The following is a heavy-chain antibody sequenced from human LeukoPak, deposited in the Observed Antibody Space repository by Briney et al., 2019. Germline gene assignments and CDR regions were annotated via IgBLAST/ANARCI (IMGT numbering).Heavy chain of an antibody. CDR1: GYTFTNHA. D-gene: IGHD4-17*01. CDR2: VSGYNGNT. J-gene: IGHJ4*02. CDR3: ARGVSVTTPYLDS. Sequence: ASVKVSCKASGYTFTNHAIHWVRRAPGQGLEWMGRVSGYNGNTKYPQKFQGRVTMTTDTSTSTAYMESMSLRYDDSAIYYCARGVSVTTPYLDSWGQGTLVTVSS. V-gene: IGHV1-18*01.